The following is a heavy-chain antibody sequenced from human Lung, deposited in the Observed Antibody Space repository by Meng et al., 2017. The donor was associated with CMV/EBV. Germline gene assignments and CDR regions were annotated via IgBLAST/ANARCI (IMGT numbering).Heavy chain of an antibody. CDR2: ISAYNGNT. CDR1: GYTFTSYG. D-gene: IGHD3-22*01. V-gene: IGHV1-18*01. Sequence: ASXXVSXKDSGYTFTSYGISWVRQAPGQGLEWMGWISAYNGNTNYAQNLQGRVTMTTDTSTSTAYMELRSLRSDDTAVYYCARDIPDYYDTSGYYDSPDDXGQG. J-gene: IGHJ4*02. CDR3: ARDIPDYYDTSGYYDSPDD.